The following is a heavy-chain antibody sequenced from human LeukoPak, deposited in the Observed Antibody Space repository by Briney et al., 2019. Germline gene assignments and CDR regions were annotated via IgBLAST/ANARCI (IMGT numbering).Heavy chain of an antibody. J-gene: IGHJ4*02. D-gene: IGHD3-22*01. CDR1: GFTVSSNY. V-gene: IGHV3-53*01. Sequence: PPGGSLRLSCAASGFTVSSNYMSWVRQAPGKGLEWVSVIYSGGSTYYADSVKGRFTISRDNSKHTLYLQMNSLRAEDTAVYYCAREAATRDSSGYYSHDYWGQGTLVTVSS. CDR2: IYSGGST. CDR3: AREAATRDSSGYYSHDY.